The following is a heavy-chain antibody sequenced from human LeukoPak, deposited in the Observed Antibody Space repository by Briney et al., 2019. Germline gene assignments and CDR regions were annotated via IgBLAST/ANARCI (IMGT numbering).Heavy chain of an antibody. D-gene: IGHD5-12*01. CDR3: ARDASPYSPGRFDP. Sequence: ASVKVSCKASGYTFTSYGISWVRQAPGQGLEWMGWISAYNGNTNYAQKLQGRVTMTTDTSTSTAYMELRSLRSDDTAVYYCARDASPYSPGRFDPWGQGTLVTVSS. CDR2: ISAYNGNT. CDR1: GYTFTSYG. J-gene: IGHJ5*02. V-gene: IGHV1-18*01.